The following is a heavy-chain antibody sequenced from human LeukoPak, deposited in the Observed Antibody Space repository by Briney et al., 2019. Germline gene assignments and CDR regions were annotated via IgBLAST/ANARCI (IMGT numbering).Heavy chain of an antibody. CDR2: IYHGGNT. J-gene: IGHJ5*02. V-gene: IGHV4-31*03. CDR3: ARIRYYGSGEDIDP. D-gene: IGHD3-10*01. Sequence: PSETLSLTCTVSGGSISSGGYLWSWIRQNPGKGLEWIGYIYHGGNTYYNPSLKSRVTISVDTSKNQFSLKLSSVTAADTAVYYCARIRYYGSGEDIDPWSQGTLVTVSS. CDR1: GGSISSGGYL.